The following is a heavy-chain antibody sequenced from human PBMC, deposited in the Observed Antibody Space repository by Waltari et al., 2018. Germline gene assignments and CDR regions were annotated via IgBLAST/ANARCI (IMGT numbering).Heavy chain of an antibody. J-gene: IGHJ4*02. CDR1: GFTFRRYW. D-gene: IGHD3-22*01. CDR3: ARLNWDVVKAFDY. Sequence: EVQLVESGGGLVQPGGALSLSCAASGFTFRRYWMRWVRQAPGKGLEWVANIKQDGSDKYYVDSVKGRFTISRDNAKNSLYLQMNSLRVEDTAIYYCARLNWDVVKAFDYWGQGTLVTVSS. CDR2: IKQDGSDK. V-gene: IGHV3-7*01.